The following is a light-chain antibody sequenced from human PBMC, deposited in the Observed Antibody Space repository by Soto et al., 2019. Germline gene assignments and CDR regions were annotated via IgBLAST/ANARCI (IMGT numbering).Light chain of an antibody. CDR3: SSYTTSNTRQIV. J-gene: IGLJ1*01. Sequence: QSVLTQPASVSGSPGQSINISCTGTISDDGGYNYVSWYQHHPGKAPKLVIYDVSNRPSGVSNPFSGSKSGNTASLTISGLQPEDEADYYCSSYTTSNTRQIVFGTGTKVTVL. CDR2: DVS. CDR1: ISDDGGYNY. V-gene: IGLV2-14*03.